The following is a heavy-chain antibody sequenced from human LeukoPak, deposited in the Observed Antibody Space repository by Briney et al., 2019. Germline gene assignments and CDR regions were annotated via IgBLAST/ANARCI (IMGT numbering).Heavy chain of an antibody. CDR1: GGSISSYY. CDR3: ARMVRGACDY. CDR2: IYYSGST. Sequence: SETLSLTCTVSGGSISSYYWSWIRQPPGKGLEWIGYIYYSGSTYFNPSLKSRVTISVDTSKNQFSLKLSSVTAADTAVYYCARMVRGACDYWGQGTLVTVSS. J-gene: IGHJ4*02. D-gene: IGHD3-10*01. V-gene: IGHV4-59*08.